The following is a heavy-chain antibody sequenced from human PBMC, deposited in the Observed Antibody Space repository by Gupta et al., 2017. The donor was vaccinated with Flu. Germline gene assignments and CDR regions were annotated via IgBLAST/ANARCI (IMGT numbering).Heavy chain of an antibody. Sequence: QVQLVEPGGGVVQPGRSLRLSCAASGFPFSSYGMHWVRQAPGKGLEWVAVIWYDGSNKYYADSVKGRFTISRDNSKNTLYLQMNSLRAEETAVYYCARDLFIAAYYYDSSGTDAFDIWGQGTMVTVSS. CDR1: GFPFSSYG. CDR2: IWYDGSNK. J-gene: IGHJ3*02. D-gene: IGHD3-22*01. CDR3: ARDLFIAAYYYDSSGTDAFDI. V-gene: IGHV3-33*01.